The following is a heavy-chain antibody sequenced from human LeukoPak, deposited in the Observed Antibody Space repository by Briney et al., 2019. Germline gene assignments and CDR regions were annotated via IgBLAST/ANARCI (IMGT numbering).Heavy chain of an antibody. CDR1: GGSISSYY. CDR2: IYYSGST. CDR3: ARHPFATAYFDY. J-gene: IGHJ4*02. V-gene: IGHV4-59*08. Sequence: SETLSLTCTVSGGSISSYYWSWIRQPPGKGLDYIGYIYYSGSTNYNPSLKSRVTISVDTSKNQFSLKLSSVTAADTAVYYCARHPFATAYFDYWGQGTLVTVSS. D-gene: IGHD6-13*01.